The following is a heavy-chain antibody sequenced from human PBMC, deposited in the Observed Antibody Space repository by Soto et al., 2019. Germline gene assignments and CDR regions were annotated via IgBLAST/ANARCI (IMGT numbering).Heavy chain of an antibody. Sequence: ASVKVSCKASGYPFTKYGINWVRQATGEGLEWMGWINPNSGNTGYSQKFQGRVTMTRNTSISTAYMELSSLRFDDTAVYYCARSPPRVEKNNYAGGWFDPWGQGTLVTASS. D-gene: IGHD4-4*01. CDR3: ARSPPRVEKNNYAGGWFDP. J-gene: IGHJ5*02. CDR1: GYPFTKYG. V-gene: IGHV1-8*01. CDR2: INPNSGNT.